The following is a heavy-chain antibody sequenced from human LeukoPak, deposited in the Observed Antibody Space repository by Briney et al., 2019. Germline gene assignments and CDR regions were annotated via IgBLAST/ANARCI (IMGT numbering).Heavy chain of an antibody. D-gene: IGHD5-12*01. CDR1: GFTFSSYS. J-gene: IGHJ6*03. V-gene: IGHV3-21*01. Sequence: GGSLRLSCAASGFTFSSYSMNWVRQAPGKGLEWVSSISSGSSYIYYADSVKGRFTISRDNAKNSLYLQMNSLRAEDTAVYYCASWVATTNYYYYYMDVWGKGTTVTVSS. CDR2: ISSGSSYI. CDR3: ASWVATTNYYYYYMDV.